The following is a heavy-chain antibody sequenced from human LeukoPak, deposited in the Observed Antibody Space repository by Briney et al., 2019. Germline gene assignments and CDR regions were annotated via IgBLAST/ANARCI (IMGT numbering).Heavy chain of an antibody. CDR2: ILYDGSNK. Sequence: GGSLRLSCAASGFTFSSYGMHWVRQAPGKGLEWVAVILYDGSNKYYADSVKGRFTISRDNSKNTLYLQMNSLRAEDTAVYYCAKNMLSMISLDAFDMWGQGTMVTVSS. CDR3: AKNMLSMISLDAFDM. CDR1: GFTFSSYG. V-gene: IGHV3-30*18. D-gene: IGHD3-22*01. J-gene: IGHJ3*02.